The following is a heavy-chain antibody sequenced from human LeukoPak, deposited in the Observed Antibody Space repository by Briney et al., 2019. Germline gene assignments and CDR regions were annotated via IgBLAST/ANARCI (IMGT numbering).Heavy chain of an antibody. D-gene: IGHD3-10*01. CDR1: GYTFTGYY. CDR2: INPNGGGT. CDR3: ARVSSSGDYHDN. Sequence: VASVKVSCKASGYTFTGYYMHWVRQAPGQGLEWMGWINPNGGGTNYAQKFQGRVTMTTDTSISTAYMELGGLRYDDTAVYYCARVSSSGDYHDNWGQGTLVTVSS. J-gene: IGHJ4*02. V-gene: IGHV1-2*02.